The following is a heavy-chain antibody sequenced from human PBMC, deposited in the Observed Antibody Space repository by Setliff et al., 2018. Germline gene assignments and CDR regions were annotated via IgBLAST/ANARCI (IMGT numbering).Heavy chain of an antibody. CDR3: ARIVCSSTSCSRFGY. CDR1: GYTFTSYD. D-gene: IGHD2-2*01. CDR2: INTYTGSP. Sequence: ASVKVSCKASGYTFTSYDINWVRQAPGQGLEWMGWINTYTGSPTYAQGFTGRFVFSLDTSVSTAYLQISSPKAEDTAVYYCARIVCSSTSCSRFGYWGQRTLVTVSS. V-gene: IGHV7-4-1*02. J-gene: IGHJ4*02.